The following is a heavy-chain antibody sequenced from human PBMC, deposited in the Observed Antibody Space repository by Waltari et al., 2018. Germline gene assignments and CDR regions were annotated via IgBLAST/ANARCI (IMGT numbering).Heavy chain of an antibody. D-gene: IGHD6-13*01. CDR2: IYHNRST. V-gene: IGHV4-30-2*01. CDR1: GGSISSGGYS. CDR3: AGGSIATGGYYYYMDV. J-gene: IGHJ6*03. Sequence: QLQLQESGSGLVKPSQTLSLTCAVSGGSISSGGYSWSWIRQPPGKGLEWIGYIYHNRSTYYNPSLKSRVTISVYRSKNQFSLKLSSVTAADTAVYYCAGGSIATGGYYYYMDVWGKGTTVTVSS.